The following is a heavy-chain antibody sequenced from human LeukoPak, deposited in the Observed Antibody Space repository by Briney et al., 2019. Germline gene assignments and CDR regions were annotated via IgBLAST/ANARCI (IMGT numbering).Heavy chain of an antibody. D-gene: IGHD3-22*01. CDR3: ARDHQSNYYDSSDYYPQFDY. CDR2: MNPNSGNT. Sequence: GASVKVSCKASGYIFTIYDINWVRQATGQGLEWMGWMNPNSGNTGYAQKLQGRVTMTTDTSTSTAYMELRSLRSDDTAVYYCARDHQSNYYDSSDYYPQFDYWGQGTLVTVSS. J-gene: IGHJ4*02. V-gene: IGHV1-8*02. CDR1: GYIFTIYD.